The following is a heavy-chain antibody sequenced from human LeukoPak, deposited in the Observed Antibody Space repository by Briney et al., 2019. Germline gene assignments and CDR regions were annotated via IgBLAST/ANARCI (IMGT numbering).Heavy chain of an antibody. Sequence: GGSLRLSCAASGFTVSTNYMSWVRQAPGKGLEWVSVIYSGGSTYYADSVKGRFTISRDNSKNTLYLQMNSLRDEDTAVYYCAKDVFHDYDYVSYLDYWGQETLVTVSS. CDR1: GFTVSTNY. D-gene: IGHD3-16*01. CDR3: AKDVFHDYDYVSYLDY. V-gene: IGHV3-53*01. CDR2: IYSGGST. J-gene: IGHJ4*02.